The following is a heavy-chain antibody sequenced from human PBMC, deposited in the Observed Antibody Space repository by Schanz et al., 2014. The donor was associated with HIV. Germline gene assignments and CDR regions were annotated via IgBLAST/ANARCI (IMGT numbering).Heavy chain of an antibody. D-gene: IGHD6-13*01. V-gene: IGHV1-69*01. J-gene: IGHJ4*02. CDR1: GGTFINYA. CDR3: ARDSPVAAGTLDY. CDR2: IIPLFGTS. Sequence: VQLLESGAEVKKPGSSVKVFCRASGGTFINYAFSWVRQAPGQGLEWMGGIIPLFGTSNYAQKFQGRATITADESTSTAYMELSSLRSEDTAVYYCARDSPVAAGTLDYWGQGTLVTVS.